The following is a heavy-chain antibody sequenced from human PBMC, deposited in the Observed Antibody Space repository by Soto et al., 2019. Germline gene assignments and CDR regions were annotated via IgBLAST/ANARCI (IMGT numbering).Heavy chain of an antibody. CDR3: AKGDWNDVDDY. CDR1: GFTFSSCA. D-gene: IGHD1-1*01. CDR2: ISGNGGST. J-gene: IGHJ4*02. V-gene: IGHV3-23*01. Sequence: GGSLRLSCAASGFTFSSCAMGWVRQAPGKGLEWVSGISGNGGSTYYADSVKGRFTISRDNSKNTLYLQMNSLRAEDTAVYYCAKGDWNDVDDYWGQGTLVTAPQ.